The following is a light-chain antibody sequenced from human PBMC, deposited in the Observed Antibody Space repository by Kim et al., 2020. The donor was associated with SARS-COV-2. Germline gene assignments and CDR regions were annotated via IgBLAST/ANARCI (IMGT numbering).Light chain of an antibody. Sequence: FCFRGARSALPGRAVQSLGEYLACNQQNPGQPPRLLTFDDTRANRVPARFSSSVAGTDFSLTISSLDSEDFAFYYCQQSSKWPPTFGGRTKVDIK. CDR3: QQSSKWPPT. V-gene: IGKV3-11*01. CDR2: DD. J-gene: IGKJ4*01. CDR1: QSLGEY.